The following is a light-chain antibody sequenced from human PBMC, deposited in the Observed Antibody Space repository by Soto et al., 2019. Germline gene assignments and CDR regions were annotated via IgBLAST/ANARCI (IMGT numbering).Light chain of an antibody. CDR1: QSISSW. Sequence: DIQMTQSPSTLSASVGDRVTITCRASQSISSWLAWYQQKPGKAPKLLISDATSLASGVPSRFSGSGSGTEFTLTISSLQPDDFATYYCQQYNSYSRTFGGGTKVEIK. CDR2: DAT. J-gene: IGKJ4*01. CDR3: QQYNSYSRT. V-gene: IGKV1-5*01.